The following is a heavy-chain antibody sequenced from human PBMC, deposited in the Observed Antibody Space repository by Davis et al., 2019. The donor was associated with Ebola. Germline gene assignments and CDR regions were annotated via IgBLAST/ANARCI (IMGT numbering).Heavy chain of an antibody. J-gene: IGHJ6*02. CDR1: GFTLSSYS. V-gene: IGHV3-21*01. D-gene: IGHD2-2*01. Sequence: GESLKISCAASGFTLSSYSMNWVRQAPGKGLEWVSSISSSSSYIYYADPVKGRFTITRDNAKNSLYLQMNSLRAEDTAVYSCAREVGEYCSSTSCYYYYGMDVWGQGTTVTVSS. CDR2: ISSSSSYI. CDR3: AREVGEYCSSTSCYYYYGMDV.